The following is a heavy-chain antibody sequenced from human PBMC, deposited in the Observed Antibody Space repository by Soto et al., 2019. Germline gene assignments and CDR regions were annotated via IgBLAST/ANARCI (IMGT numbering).Heavy chain of an antibody. V-gene: IGHV3-23*01. CDR2: ISGSGGTT. D-gene: IGHD2-2*01. CDR1: GFTFRNYA. Sequence: EVQLLESGGGLVQPGGSLRLSCAASGFTFRNYAMRWARQAPGKGLEWVSAISGSGGTTHYADSVKGRFTISRDNSKHSLYLQMNSLRVEDTAVYYCAKDRSSTTCYAFDYWGQGSLVTVSS. CDR3: AKDRSSTTCYAFDY. J-gene: IGHJ4*02.